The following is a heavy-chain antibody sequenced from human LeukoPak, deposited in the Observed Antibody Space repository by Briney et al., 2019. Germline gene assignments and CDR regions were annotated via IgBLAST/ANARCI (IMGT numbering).Heavy chain of an antibody. CDR2: ISSSGSPK. J-gene: IGHJ4*02. CDR3: ARLSPGGY. V-gene: IGHV3-48*03. Sequence: PGGSLRLSCAASGFTFSSYEMNWVRQAPGKGLELVSCISSSGSPKYYADSVKGRFTISRDNAKNSLYLQMHSLRAEDTAVYYCARLSPGGYWGQGTLVTVSS. CDR1: GFTFSSYE. D-gene: IGHD3-10*01.